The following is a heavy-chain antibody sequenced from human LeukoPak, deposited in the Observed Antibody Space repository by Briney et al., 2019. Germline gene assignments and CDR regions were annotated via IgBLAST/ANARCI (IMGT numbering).Heavy chain of an antibody. CDR3: AILEQQLVPFDY. CDR2: MNPNSGNT. Sequence: ASVKVSCKASGHTFTSYDINWVRQATGQGLEWMGWMNPNSGNTGYAQKFRGRVTMTRNTSISTAYMELSSLRSEDTAVYYCAILEQQLVPFDYWGQGTLVTVSS. D-gene: IGHD6-13*01. V-gene: IGHV1-8*01. CDR1: GHTFTSYD. J-gene: IGHJ4*02.